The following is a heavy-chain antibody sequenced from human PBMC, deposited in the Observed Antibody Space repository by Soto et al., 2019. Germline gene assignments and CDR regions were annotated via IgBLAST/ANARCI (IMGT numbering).Heavy chain of an antibody. J-gene: IGHJ6*02. CDR1: GFSFSISP. CDR3: ARETLWFGDIPYGMDL. CDR2: IAYAGTNK. Sequence: PGGSLRLSCAASGFSFSISPMHWVRQPLGKGPEWVALIAYAGTNKFYADSVKGRFTISRYNSKSTLYLKVDSLRPEDAAVYYSARETLWFGDIPYGMDLWGQGTTVTVSS. V-gene: IGHV3-30*04. D-gene: IGHD3-10*01.